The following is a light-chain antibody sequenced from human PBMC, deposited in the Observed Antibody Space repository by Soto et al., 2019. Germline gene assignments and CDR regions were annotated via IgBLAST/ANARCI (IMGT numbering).Light chain of an antibody. Sequence: SVLTQPPSASGTAGQLVTIACSGGDSNIGSNSVYWYQHLPRMAPKLLIYYNNQRPSGVPDRFSGSRSGTSASLAIVGLRSEDEAVYYCAAWDASLSACVFGNGTKVIVL. V-gene: IGLV1-47*02. J-gene: IGLJ1*01. CDR3: AAWDASLSACV. CDR2: YNN. CDR1: DSNIGSNS.